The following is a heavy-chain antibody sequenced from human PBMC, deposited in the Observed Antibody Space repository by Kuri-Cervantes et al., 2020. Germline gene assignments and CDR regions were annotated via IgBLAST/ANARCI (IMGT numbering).Heavy chain of an antibody. CDR1: GYSISSGYY. CDR2: IYHNGRT. V-gene: IGHV4-38-2*01. CDR3: ASVTGTGFPDY. Sequence: ETLSLTCAVSGYSISSGYYWGWIRQPPGKGLEWIGSIYHNGRTYYNPSLRSRVTVSVDTSKNQFSLKLNSVTAADTAIYYCASVTGTGFPDYWGQGARVTVSS. J-gene: IGHJ4*02. D-gene: IGHD2-8*02.